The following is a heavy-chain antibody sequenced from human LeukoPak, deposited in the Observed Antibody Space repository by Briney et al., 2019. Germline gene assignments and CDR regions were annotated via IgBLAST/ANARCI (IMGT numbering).Heavy chain of an antibody. D-gene: IGHD1-14*01. CDR1: GGSFSGYY. CDR3: ARVGRIKPDRRSQSRYYFDY. CDR2: INYSGST. J-gene: IGHJ4*02. V-gene: IGHV4-34*01. Sequence: SETLSLTCAVYGGSFSGYYWSWIRQPPGKGLEWIGEINYSGSTNYNPSLKSRVTISVDTSKNQFSLKLSSVTAADTAVYYCARVGRIKPDRRSQSRYYFDYWGQGTLVTVSS.